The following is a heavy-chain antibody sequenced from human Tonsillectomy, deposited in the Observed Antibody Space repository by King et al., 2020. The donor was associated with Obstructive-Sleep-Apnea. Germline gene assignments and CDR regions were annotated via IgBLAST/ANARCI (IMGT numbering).Heavy chain of an antibody. CDR2: INHSGSN. J-gene: IGHJ5*02. D-gene: IGHD6-13*01. CDR3: ARGSGATAVNWFDP. CDR1: GGSFTDYY. Sequence: VQLQQWGAGLLKPSETLSLTCGVFGGSFTDYYWSWIRQPPGKGLEWIGEINHSGSNNYNPSLKSRVTISVDTSKNQFSLKLSSVTAADTAVYYCARGSGATAVNWFDPWGQGTLVTVSS. V-gene: IGHV4-34*01.